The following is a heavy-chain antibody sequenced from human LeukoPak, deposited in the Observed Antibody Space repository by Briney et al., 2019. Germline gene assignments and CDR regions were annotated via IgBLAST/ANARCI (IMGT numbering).Heavy chain of an antibody. CDR3: ARGVRYSSGWYFDY. CDR1: GYTFTSSD. CDR2: MNPNSGNT. D-gene: IGHD6-19*01. V-gene: IGHV1-8*01. J-gene: IGHJ4*02. Sequence: GASVKVSCKASGYTFTSSDINWVRQATGQGLEWMGWMNPNSGNTGYAQKFQGRVTMTRNTSISTAYMELSSLRSEDTAVYYCARGVRYSSGWYFDYWGQGTLVTVSS.